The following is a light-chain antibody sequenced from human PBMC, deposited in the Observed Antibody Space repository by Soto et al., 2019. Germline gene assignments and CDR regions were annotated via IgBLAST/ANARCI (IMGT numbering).Light chain of an antibody. Sequence: QSVLTQPPSVSGAPGQRVTISCTGSSSNIGAGYDVHWYQQLPGTAPKLLISGNSNRPSGVPDLFSGSKSGTSASLAITGLQAEDEADYYCQSYDSSLSGWVFGGGTKVTIL. CDR2: GNS. J-gene: IGLJ3*02. V-gene: IGLV1-40*01. CDR3: QSYDSSLSGWV. CDR1: SSNIGAGYD.